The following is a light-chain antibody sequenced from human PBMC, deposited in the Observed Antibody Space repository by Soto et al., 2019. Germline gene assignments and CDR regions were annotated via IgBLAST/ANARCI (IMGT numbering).Light chain of an antibody. CDR2: DVS. CDR1: SSDVGGYNY. CDR3: SSYTSSSTYV. J-gene: IGLJ1*01. Sequence: QSVLTQPPSVSGAPGQSIAISCTGTSSDVGGYNYVSWYQHHPGKAPKLMVYDVSNRPSGVSNRFSGSKSGNTASPTISGLQAEDEADYYCSSYTSSSTYVFGTGTKVTIL. V-gene: IGLV2-14*03.